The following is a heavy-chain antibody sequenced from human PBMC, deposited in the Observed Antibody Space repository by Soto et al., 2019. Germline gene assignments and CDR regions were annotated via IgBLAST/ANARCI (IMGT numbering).Heavy chain of an antibody. CDR1: GGDLTNSG. CDR2: IFPLLAMV. CDR3: AKADGAGFKS. Sequence: QVHLVQSGAEMKKPGSSVKVSCKVSGGDLTNSGISWVRQAPGQGLEWMGGIFPLLAMVDYSQKFQGRVTITEDESTNSAYMVLGSLKSDGTAVYYCAKADGAGFKSWGQGTLVIVSS. V-gene: IGHV1-69*04. D-gene: IGHD1-26*01. J-gene: IGHJ4*02.